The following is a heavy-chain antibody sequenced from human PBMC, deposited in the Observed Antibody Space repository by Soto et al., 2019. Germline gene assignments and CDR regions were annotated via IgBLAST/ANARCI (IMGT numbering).Heavy chain of an antibody. CDR2: MYYSGST. CDR3: ARDWGRDGCFDY. J-gene: IGHJ4*02. D-gene: IGHD3-16*01. V-gene: IGHV4-31*03. CDR1: GGTIRSGGYY. Sequence: QVQLQESGPGLLKPSQTLFLTCTVSGGTIRSGGYYWSWIRQHPGKGLEWIGYMYYSGSTYYNPSLKSRVSISVDTSKNQFSLKLSSVTAADTAVYFCARDWGRDGCFDYWGQGTLVTVSS.